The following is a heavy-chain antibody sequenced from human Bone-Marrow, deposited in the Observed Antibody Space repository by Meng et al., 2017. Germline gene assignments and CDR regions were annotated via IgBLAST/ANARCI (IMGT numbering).Heavy chain of an antibody. CDR2: IYTSGST. D-gene: IGHD5-18*01. CDR3: ARDPLDTASPYYYGMDV. V-gene: IGHV4-61*02. Sequence: SETLSLTCTVSGGSISSGSYYWSWIRQPAGKGLEWIGRIYTSGSTNYNPSLKSRVTISVDTSKNQFSLKLSSVTAADMAVYYCARDPLDTASPYYYGMDVWGQGTTVTVSS. CDR1: GGSISSGSYY. J-gene: IGHJ6*02.